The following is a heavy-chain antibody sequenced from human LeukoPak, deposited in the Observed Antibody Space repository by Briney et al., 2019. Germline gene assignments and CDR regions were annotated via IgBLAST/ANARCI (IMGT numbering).Heavy chain of an antibody. V-gene: IGHV7-4-1*02. Sequence: RASVKVSCKASGYTFTSYDMNWVRLAPGQGLEWMGWINTNTENPIYAQGFTGRFVFSLDTSVSTAYLQINSLEADDTAVYYCARGQPWLPHWGQGSLVTVSS. D-gene: IGHD5-24*01. CDR2: INTNTENP. J-gene: IGHJ4*02. CDR1: GYTFTSYD. CDR3: ARGQPWLPH.